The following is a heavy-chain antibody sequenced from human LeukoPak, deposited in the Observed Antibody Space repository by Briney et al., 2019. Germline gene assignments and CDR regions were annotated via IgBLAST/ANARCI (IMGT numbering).Heavy chain of an antibody. Sequence: ASVKVSCKASGYTFTGYYMHWVRQAPGQGLEWMGWINPNSGGTNYAQKFQGRVTMTRDTSISTAYMELSRLRSDDTAVYYCARDSYYYASSGYYYVPSFRDVGWFDPWGQGTLVTVSS. CDR1: GYTFTGYY. J-gene: IGHJ5*02. CDR2: INPNSGGT. D-gene: IGHD3-22*01. CDR3: ARDSYYYASSGYYYVPSFRDVGWFDP. V-gene: IGHV1-2*02.